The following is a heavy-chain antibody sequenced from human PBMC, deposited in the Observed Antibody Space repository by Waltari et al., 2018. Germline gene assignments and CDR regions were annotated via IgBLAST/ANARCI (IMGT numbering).Heavy chain of an antibody. D-gene: IGHD3-3*01. CDR3: ARGFRTYYDFWSGYFGWYFDY. V-gene: IGHV4-34*01. CDR1: GGSFSGYY. Sequence: QVQLQQWGAGLLKPSETLSLTCAVYGGSFSGYYWSWIRQPPGKGLEWIGEINHRGSTNYNPSLKSRVTISVDTSKNQFSLKLSSVTAADTAVYYCARGFRTYYDFWSGYFGWYFDYWGQGTLVTVSS. CDR2: INHRGST. J-gene: IGHJ4*02.